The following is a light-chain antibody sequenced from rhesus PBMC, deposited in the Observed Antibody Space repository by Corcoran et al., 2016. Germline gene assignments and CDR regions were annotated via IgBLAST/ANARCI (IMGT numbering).Light chain of an antibody. Sequence: DIQMTQSPSSLSASVGDTVTITCRASQGISSWLAWYQQKPGKAPKLLIYKASSLQSGVPSRFSGSGSWTAFTLTVSSLQSEDFATYFCQQYTRSPYSFGQGTKVEIK. V-gene: IGKV1-22*01. CDR3: QQYTRSPYS. CDR2: KAS. CDR1: QGISSW. J-gene: IGKJ2*01.